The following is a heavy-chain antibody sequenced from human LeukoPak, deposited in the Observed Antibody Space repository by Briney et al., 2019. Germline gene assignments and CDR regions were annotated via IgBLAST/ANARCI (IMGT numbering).Heavy chain of an antibody. V-gene: IGHV1-2*02. CDR1: GYTFTGYY. Sequence: ASVKVSCKASGYTFTGYYMHWVRQAPGQGLEWIGWINPNSGGTNYAQKFQGRVTMTRDTSISTAYMELSRLRSDDTAVYYCARDRRTRRDTAMVRGWFDPWGQGALVTVSS. D-gene: IGHD5-18*01. CDR3: ARDRRTRRDTAMVRGWFDP. J-gene: IGHJ5*02. CDR2: INPNSGGT.